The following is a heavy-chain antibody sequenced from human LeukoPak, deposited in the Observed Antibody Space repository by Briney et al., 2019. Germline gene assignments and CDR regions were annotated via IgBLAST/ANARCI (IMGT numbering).Heavy chain of an antibody. CDR2: ISSSSSYI. CDR3: ARDRMDDILTGYYTPSYYYYYGMDV. V-gene: IGHV3-21*01. CDR1: GFTFSSYS. D-gene: IGHD3-9*01. Sequence: PGGSLRLSCAASGFTFSSYSMNWVRQAPGKGLEWVSSISSSSSYIYYADSVKGRFTISRDNAKNSLYLQMNSLRAEDTAVYYCARDRMDDILTGYYTPSYYYYYGMDVWGKGTTVTVSS. J-gene: IGHJ6*04.